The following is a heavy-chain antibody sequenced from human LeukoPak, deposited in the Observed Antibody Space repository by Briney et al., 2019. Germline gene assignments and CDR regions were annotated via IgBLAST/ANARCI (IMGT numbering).Heavy chain of an antibody. J-gene: IGHJ6*02. CDR2: ISYDGSNK. CDR3: AKDHTPYGDYGNYYGMDV. V-gene: IGHV3-30*18. Sequence: PGGSLRLSCAASGFTFSSYGMHWVRQAPGNGLEWVAVISYDGSNKYYADSVKGRFTISRDNSKNTLYLQMNSLRAEDTAVYYCAKDHTPYGDYGNYYGMDVWGQGTTVTVSS. CDR1: GFTFSSYG. D-gene: IGHD4-17*01.